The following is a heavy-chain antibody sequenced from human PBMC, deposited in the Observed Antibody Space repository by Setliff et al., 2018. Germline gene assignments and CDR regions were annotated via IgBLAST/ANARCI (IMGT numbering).Heavy chain of an antibody. CDR3: AKDRNGYSSGWTLFDY. CDR2: ISATGGAT. J-gene: IGHJ4*02. V-gene: IGHV3-23*01. CDR1: GFTFSIYS. Sequence: GGSLRLSCAASGFTFSIYSMSWVRQAPGKGLEWVALISATGGATYYADSVKGRFTIFRDNSKNSLYLQMNDLRAEDTAVYYCAKDRNGYSSGWTLFDYWGQGTLVTVSS. D-gene: IGHD6-19*01.